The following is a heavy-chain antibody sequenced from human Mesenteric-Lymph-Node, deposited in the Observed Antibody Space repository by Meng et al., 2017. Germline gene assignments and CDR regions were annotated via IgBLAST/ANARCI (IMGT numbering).Heavy chain of an antibody. CDR2: INQSGST. Sequence: SETLSLTCAVYGGSFSGFYWSWIRQPPGKGLEWIGEINQSGSTNYNPSLKSRVTISMDTPKNQFSLTLSSVTAADTAVYYCARDRYYDILTDAFDIWGQGTMVTVSS. CDR1: GGSFSGFY. CDR3: ARDRYYDILTDAFDI. V-gene: IGHV4-34*01. J-gene: IGHJ3*02. D-gene: IGHD3-9*01.